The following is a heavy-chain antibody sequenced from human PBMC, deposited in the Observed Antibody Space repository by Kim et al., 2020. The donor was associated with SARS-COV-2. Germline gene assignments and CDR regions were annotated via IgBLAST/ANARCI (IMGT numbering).Heavy chain of an antibody. Sequence: NPSLKRRVTRSVDTSKNQFCLKLSSVTAADTAVYYCATTLYSGYDSVDYWGQGTLVTVSS. CDR3: ATTLYSGYDSVDY. V-gene: IGHV4-39*01. D-gene: IGHD5-12*01. J-gene: IGHJ4*02.